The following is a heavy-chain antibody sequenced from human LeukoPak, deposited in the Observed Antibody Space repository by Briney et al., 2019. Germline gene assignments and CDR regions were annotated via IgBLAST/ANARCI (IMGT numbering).Heavy chain of an antibody. CDR1: GFTFSDYY. D-gene: IGHD5-12*01. CDR2: ISSSGSTI. J-gene: IGHJ6*03. CDR3: ARVTYSGYGHYYYMDV. Sequence: PWGSLRLSCAASGFTFSDYYMSWIRQAPGKGLEWVSYISSSGSTIYYADSVKGRFTISRDNAKNSLYLQMNSLRAEDTAVYYCARVTYSGYGHYYYMDVWGKGTTVTVSS. V-gene: IGHV3-11*04.